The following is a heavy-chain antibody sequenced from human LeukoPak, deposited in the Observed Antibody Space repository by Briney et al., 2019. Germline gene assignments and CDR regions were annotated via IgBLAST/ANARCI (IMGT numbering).Heavy chain of an antibody. Sequence: GGSLRLSCAASGFTFSSYAMSWVRQAPGKGLEWVSAISGSGGSTYYADSVKGRFTISRDNSKNTLYLQMNSLRAEDTAVYYCANYGFWSTNSLFDYWGQGTLVTVSS. CDR3: ANYGFWSTNSLFDY. CDR1: GFTFSSYA. V-gene: IGHV3-23*01. D-gene: IGHD3-3*01. CDR2: ISGSGGST. J-gene: IGHJ4*02.